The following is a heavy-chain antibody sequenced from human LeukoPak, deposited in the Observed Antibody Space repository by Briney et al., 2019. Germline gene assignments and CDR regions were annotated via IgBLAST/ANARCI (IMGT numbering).Heavy chain of an antibody. CDR3: ARDSSSWYSFFDY. CDR1: GGTFSSYA. J-gene: IGHJ4*02. Sequence: ASVKVSCKASGGTFSSYAISWVRQAPGQGLEWMGGLIPIFGTANYARKFQGGGTITTDESTSTAYMELSSLRSEDTAVYYCARDSSSWYSFFDYWGQGTLVTVSS. V-gene: IGHV1-69*05. D-gene: IGHD6-13*01. CDR2: LIPIFGTA.